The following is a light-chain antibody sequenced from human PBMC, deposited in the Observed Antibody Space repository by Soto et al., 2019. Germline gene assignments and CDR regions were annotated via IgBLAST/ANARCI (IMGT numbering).Light chain of an antibody. V-gene: IGKV1-5*03. Sequence: DIQMTQSPSTLSASVGDRVTITCRASQSISSWLAWYQQKPGKAPKLLIYKASSLAIGVPSRFSGSGSGTEYTLTIRRLQSYDFATYYCQQYYSYQWTFGQGNQVEIK. CDR1: QSISSW. J-gene: IGKJ1*01. CDR3: QQYYSYQWT. CDR2: KAS.